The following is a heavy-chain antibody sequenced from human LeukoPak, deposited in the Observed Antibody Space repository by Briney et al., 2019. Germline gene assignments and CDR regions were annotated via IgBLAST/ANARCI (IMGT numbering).Heavy chain of an antibody. J-gene: IGHJ4*02. Sequence: PGGSLRLSCAASGFTFSSYGMSWVRQAPGKGLEWVSAISGSGGSTYYADSVKGRFTISRDNAKNSLYLQMNSLRAEDTAVYYCAVDYDILTGYCDYWGQGTLVTVSS. D-gene: IGHD3-9*01. V-gene: IGHV3-23*01. CDR3: AVDYDILTGYCDY. CDR2: ISGSGGST. CDR1: GFTFSSYG.